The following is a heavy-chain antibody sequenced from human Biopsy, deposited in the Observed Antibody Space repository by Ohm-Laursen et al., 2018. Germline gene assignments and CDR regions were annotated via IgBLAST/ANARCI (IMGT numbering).Heavy chain of an antibody. CDR1: RFSFDDFA. CDR3: VKDTNWNYVWDRPGATKGMDV. V-gene: IGHV3-9*01. CDR2: IDWNSRNI. J-gene: IGHJ6*02. D-gene: IGHD1-7*01. Sequence: SLRLSCSASRFSFDDFAMHWVRQSPGKGLEWVAGIDWNSRNINYGDSVKGRFSVSRDNAKNSLYLQMNSLRGEDTALYYCVKDTNWNYVWDRPGATKGMDVWGQGTTVTVSS.